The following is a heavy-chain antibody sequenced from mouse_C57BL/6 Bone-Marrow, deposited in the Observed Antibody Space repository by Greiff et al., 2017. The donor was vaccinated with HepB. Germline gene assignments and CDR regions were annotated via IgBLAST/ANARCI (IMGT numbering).Heavy chain of an antibody. D-gene: IGHD2-2*01. V-gene: IGHV1-82*01. CDR1: GYAFSSSW. CDR2: IYPGDGDT. CDR3: ARGWLRREAWFAY. J-gene: IGHJ3*01. Sequence: VQGVESGPELVKPGASVKISCKASGYAFSSSWMNWVKQRPGKGLEWIGRIYPGDGDTNYNGKFKGKATLTADKSSSTAYMQLSSLTSEDSAVYFCARGWLRREAWFAYWGQGTLVTVSA.